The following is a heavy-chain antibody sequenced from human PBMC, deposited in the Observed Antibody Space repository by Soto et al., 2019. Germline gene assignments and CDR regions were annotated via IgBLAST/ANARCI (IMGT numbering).Heavy chain of an antibody. D-gene: IGHD6-13*01. CDR2: IIPILGIA. V-gene: IGHV1-69*02. CDR3: ATRHPGYSRRSDPLDI. J-gene: IGHJ3*02. Sequence: SVKVSCKASGGTFSSYTISWVRQAPGQGLEWMGRIIPILGIANYAQKFQGRVTITADKSTSTAYMELSSLRSEDTAVYYCATRHPGYSRRSDPLDIWGQGTMVTVSS. CDR1: GGTFSSYT.